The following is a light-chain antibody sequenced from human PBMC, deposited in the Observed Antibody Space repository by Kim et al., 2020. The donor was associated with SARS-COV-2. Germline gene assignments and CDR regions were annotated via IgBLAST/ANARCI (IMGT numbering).Light chain of an antibody. Sequence: PGGTVTLTRASSTGAVTSDNYTNWVQQKPGQAPRALIYSTNSKHSWTPARFSGSLLGGKVALTLSGVQPEDEADYYCLLYHSGVGVFGGGTKLTVL. V-gene: IGLV7-43*01. J-gene: IGLJ3*02. CDR3: LLYHSGVGV. CDR2: STN. CDR1: TGAVTSDNY.